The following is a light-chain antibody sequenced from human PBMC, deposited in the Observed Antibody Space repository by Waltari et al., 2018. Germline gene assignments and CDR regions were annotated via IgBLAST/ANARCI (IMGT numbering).Light chain of an antibody. CDR3: QQYNTWPPST. CDR1: QSVSSN. CDR2: GAS. J-gene: IGKJ2*02. V-gene: IGKV3-15*01. Sequence: EIVMTQSPAALSVSPGERATLSCRASQSVSSNLAWYQHKPGQPPRLLISGASTRATGVPARFSGSGSGTELTLTISSLQSEDSAIYYCQQYNTWPPSTFGQGTKLEIK.